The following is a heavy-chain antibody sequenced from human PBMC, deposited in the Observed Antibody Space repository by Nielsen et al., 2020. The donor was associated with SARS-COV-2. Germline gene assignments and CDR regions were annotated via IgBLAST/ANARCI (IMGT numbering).Heavy chain of an antibody. CDR2: IYYSGST. Sequence: SETLSLTCTVSGGSISSGGYYWSWIRQHPGKGLEWIGYIYYSGSTYYNPSLKSRVTISVDTSKNQFSLKLSSVTAADTAVYYCAREALKELLWFGESSFYYGMDVWGQGTTVTVSS. CDR3: AREALKELLWFGESSFYYGMDV. D-gene: IGHD3-10*01. CDR1: GGSISSGGYY. V-gene: IGHV4-31*03. J-gene: IGHJ6*02.